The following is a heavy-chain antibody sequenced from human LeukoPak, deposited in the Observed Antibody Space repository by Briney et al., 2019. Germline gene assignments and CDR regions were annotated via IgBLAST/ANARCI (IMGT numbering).Heavy chain of an antibody. CDR2: IYTSGST. CDR1: GGCISSYY. Sequence: SETLSLTCTVSGGCISSYYWSWIRQPAGKGLEWIGRIYTSGSTNYNPSLKSRVTMSVDTSKNQFSLKLSSVTAADTAVYYCAREKAAAGIVDYWGQGTLVTVSS. CDR3: AREKAAAGIVDY. V-gene: IGHV4-4*07. D-gene: IGHD6-13*01. J-gene: IGHJ4*02.